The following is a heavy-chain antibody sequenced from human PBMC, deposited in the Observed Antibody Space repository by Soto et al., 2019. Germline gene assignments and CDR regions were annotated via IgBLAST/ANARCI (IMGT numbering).Heavy chain of an antibody. CDR3: ASYYYDSSGYWGGLDY. CDR2: IIPIFGTA. J-gene: IGHJ4*02. V-gene: IGHV1-69*01. Sequence: QVQLVQSGAEVKKPGSSVKVSCKASGGTFSSYAISWVRQAPGQGLEWMGGIIPIFGTANYAQKFQGRVTITADESTSTAYMELSSLSSEDTAVYYCASYYYDSSGYWGGLDYWGQGTLVTVSS. D-gene: IGHD3-22*01. CDR1: GGTFSSYA.